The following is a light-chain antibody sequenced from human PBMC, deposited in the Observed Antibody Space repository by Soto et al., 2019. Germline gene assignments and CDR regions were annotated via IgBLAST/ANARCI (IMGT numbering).Light chain of an antibody. CDR2: DTS. CDR1: QSVGGF. CDR3: QHRSNWPPMYT. V-gene: IGKV3-11*01. J-gene: IGKJ2*01. Sequence: EIVLTQSPATLSLSPGERATLSCRASQSVGGFLAWYQQKSGQAPRLLIYDTSKRVTGIAARFSGSGSGTDFTLTISSLEPEDFAVYHCQHRSNWPPMYTFGQGTKLQIK.